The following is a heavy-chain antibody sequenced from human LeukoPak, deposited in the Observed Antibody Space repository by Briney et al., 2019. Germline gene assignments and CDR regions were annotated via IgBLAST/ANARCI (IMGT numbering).Heavy chain of an antibody. CDR2: ISDSGGVT. Sequence: GGSLRLSCAASGFTFRGHGMSWVRQAPGKGLEWVSVISDSGGVTYYADSVKGRFTISRDNSKNTLFLQMNSLRAEDTAVYYCAKDGRASSYGMDVWGQGTTVIVSS. J-gene: IGHJ6*02. CDR1: GFTFRGHG. CDR3: AKDGRASSYGMDV. V-gene: IGHV3-23*01.